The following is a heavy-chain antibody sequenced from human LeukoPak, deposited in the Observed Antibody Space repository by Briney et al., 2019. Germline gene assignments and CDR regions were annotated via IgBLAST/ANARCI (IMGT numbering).Heavy chain of an antibody. CDR3: ARGPNSNWSGLDF. D-gene: IGHD6-6*01. J-gene: IGHJ4*02. Sequence: GGSLILSCTASGFSFSGHWMHWARQLPGKGLVWVSRISPTGSTTSYADSVKGRFTVSRDNAKNTLYLQVNNLRAEDTAVYYCARGPNSNWSGLDFWGQGTLLTVSS. V-gene: IGHV3-74*01. CDR1: GFSFSGHW. CDR2: ISPTGSTT.